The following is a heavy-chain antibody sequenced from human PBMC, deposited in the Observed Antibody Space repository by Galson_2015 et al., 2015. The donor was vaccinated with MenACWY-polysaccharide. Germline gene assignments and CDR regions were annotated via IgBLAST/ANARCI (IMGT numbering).Heavy chain of an antibody. CDR3: TRDEV. V-gene: IGHV3-7*01. CDR2: LKGDGSET. CDR1: GFTFSNYW. Sequence: SLRLSCAVSGFTFSNYWMSWVRQAPGKGLEWVANLKGDGSETYHVDSVKGRFTISRDNAKNSLSLQMNSLRGEDTAMYYCTRDEVWGQGTMVTVSS. J-gene: IGHJ3*01.